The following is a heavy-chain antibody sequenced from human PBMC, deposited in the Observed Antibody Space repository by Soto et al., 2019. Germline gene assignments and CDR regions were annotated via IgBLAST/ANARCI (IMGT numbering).Heavy chain of an antibody. CDR2: ISAYNGHT. J-gene: IGHJ4*02. CDR3: AYVLFSSTSCNLDY. CDR1: GYTFSNSG. D-gene: IGHD2-2*01. Sequence: ASVKVACNASGYTFSNSGISWVRMAHGQGLEWLGWISAYNGHTYFAQKFQGRVTMNTDTSTRIAYMAVRSLRYTDTYVYYCAYVLFSSTSCNLDYWGQGTLVTVSS. V-gene: IGHV1-18*04.